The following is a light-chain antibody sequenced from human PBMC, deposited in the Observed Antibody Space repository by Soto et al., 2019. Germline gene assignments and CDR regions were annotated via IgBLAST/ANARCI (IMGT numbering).Light chain of an antibody. Sequence: QSVLTQPASVSGSPGQWITISCTGTSSDIGSYNYVAWYQQFPGKTPKLIIYEVSNRPSGVSYRFSGSKSGNTASLTISGLQAEGEADYYCSSYTGSSTLYVFGTGTKVTV. CDR1: SSDIGSYNY. CDR3: SSYTGSSTLYV. J-gene: IGLJ1*01. V-gene: IGLV2-14*01. CDR2: EVS.